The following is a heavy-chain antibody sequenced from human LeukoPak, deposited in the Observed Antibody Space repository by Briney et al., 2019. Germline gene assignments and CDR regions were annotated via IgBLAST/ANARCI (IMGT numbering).Heavy chain of an antibody. D-gene: IGHD5-12*01. CDR2: IYYSGST. CDR1: GGSISSGGYS. Sequence: PSETLSLTCTVSGGSISSGGYSWSWIRQHPGKGLEWIGYIYYSGSTYYNPSLKSRVTISVDTSKNQFSLKLSSVTAADTAVYYCARGAAGIVAKENDYWGQGTLVTVSS. CDR3: ARGAAGIVAKENDY. J-gene: IGHJ4*02. V-gene: IGHV4-31*03.